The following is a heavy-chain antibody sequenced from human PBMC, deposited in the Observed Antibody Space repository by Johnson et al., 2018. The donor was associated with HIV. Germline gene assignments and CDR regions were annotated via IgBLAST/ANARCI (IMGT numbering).Heavy chain of an antibody. V-gene: IGHV3-30-3*01. CDR2: ISYDGSNK. D-gene: IGHD3-22*01. CDR1: GFTFSSYA. J-gene: IGHJ3*02. CDR3: ARSSGYYGTDAFDI. Sequence: QVQLVESGGGVVQPGRSLRLSCAASGFTFSSYAMHWVRQAPGKGLEWVAVISYDGSNKYYADSVKGRFTISRDNSKNTLYLQMNSLRPEDTAVYYCARSSGYYGTDAFDIWGQGTVVTVSS.